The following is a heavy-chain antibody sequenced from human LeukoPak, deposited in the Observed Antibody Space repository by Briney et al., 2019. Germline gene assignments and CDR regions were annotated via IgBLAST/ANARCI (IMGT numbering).Heavy chain of an antibody. J-gene: IGHJ4*02. CDR1: GFTFSSYA. CDR3: ANVAMNCSGGSCPLDD. CDR2: ISGSGGST. V-gene: IGHV3-23*01. D-gene: IGHD2-15*01. Sequence: GGSLRLSCAASGFTFSSYAMSWVRQAPGKGLEWVSAISGSGGSTYYAGSVKGRFTISRDNSKNTLYLQMNSLRAEDTAVYYCANVAMNCSGGSCPLDDWGQGTLVTVSS.